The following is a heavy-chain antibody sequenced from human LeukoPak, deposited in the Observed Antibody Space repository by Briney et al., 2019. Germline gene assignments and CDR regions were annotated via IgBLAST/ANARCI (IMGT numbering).Heavy chain of an antibody. CDR2: ISSSGSPF. D-gene: IGHD2-21*02. V-gene: IGHV3-48*03. J-gene: IGHJ1*01. CDR3: ARGGDPVNYYAEYFQH. CDR1: GFTFSSYE. Sequence: PGGSLRLSCAASGFTFSSYEMNWVRQAPGKGLEWVSYISSSGSPFYCADSVKGRFTISRDNAKSTLYMQMNSLRVEDTAVYFCARGGDPVNYYAEYFQHWGQGTLVTVS.